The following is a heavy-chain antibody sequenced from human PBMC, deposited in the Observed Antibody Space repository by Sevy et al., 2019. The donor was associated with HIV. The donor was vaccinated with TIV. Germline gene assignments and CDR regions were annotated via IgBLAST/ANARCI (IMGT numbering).Heavy chain of an antibody. V-gene: IGHV3-9*01. J-gene: IGHJ3*02. CDR3: VKGTMEAIMDLYAPLDI. D-gene: IGHD3-10*01. CDR1: GFTFDDYA. Sequence: GGSLRLSCAASGFTFDDYAMFWVRQVPGKGLEWVSGITWSSNSLEYGDSVKGRFTISRDKAQDSLYLQMNRLRVEDTAFYYCVKGTMEAIMDLYAPLDIWGQGTMVTVSS. CDR2: ITWSSNSL.